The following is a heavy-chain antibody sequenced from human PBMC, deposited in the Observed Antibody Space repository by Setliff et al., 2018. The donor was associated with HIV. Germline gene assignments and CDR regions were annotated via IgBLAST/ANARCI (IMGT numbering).Heavy chain of an antibody. CDR2: IIPVFGTT. D-gene: IGHD3-22*01. J-gene: IGHJ4*02. CDR3: ARGGVYYYDSSGWSMDY. Sequence: SVKVSCKASGGTFSSYAISWVRQAPGQGLDWTGGIIPVFGTTNYAQKFQGRVTITADESTSTAYMELSSLRSEDTAVYYCARGGVYYYDSSGWSMDYWGQGTLVTVSS. V-gene: IGHV1-69*13. CDR1: GGTFSSYA.